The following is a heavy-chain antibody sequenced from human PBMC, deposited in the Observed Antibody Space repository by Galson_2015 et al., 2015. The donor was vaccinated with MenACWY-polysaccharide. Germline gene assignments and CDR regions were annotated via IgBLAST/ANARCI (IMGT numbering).Heavy chain of an antibody. Sequence: SLRLSCAASGFTFSTYAMHWVRQAPGQGLEWMATISSSGGDKYYADSVKGRFTISRDNSNNTLYLEMSSLRAGDTAVYYCVKNGYTGSSYGYFDSWGQGTLSNVSS. D-gene: IGHD1-26*01. CDR2: ISSSGGDK. CDR3: VKNGYTGSSYGYFDS. V-gene: IGHV3-30*18. J-gene: IGHJ4*02. CDR1: GFTFSTYA.